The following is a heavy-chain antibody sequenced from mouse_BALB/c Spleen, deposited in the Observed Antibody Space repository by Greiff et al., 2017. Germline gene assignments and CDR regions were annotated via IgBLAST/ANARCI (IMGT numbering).Heavy chain of an antibody. CDR2: INSNGGST. J-gene: IGHJ2*01. CDR1: GFTFSSYG. CDR3: ARDPYYYDGSHCDY. Sequence: EVKLMESGGGLVQPGGSLKLSCAASGFTFSSYGMSWVRQPPDKRLELVATINSNGGSTYYPDSVKGRFTISRDNAKNTMYLQMSSLKSEDTAMYYCARDPYYYDGSHCDYWGQGTTLTVSS. V-gene: IGHV5-6-3*01. D-gene: IGHD1-1*01.